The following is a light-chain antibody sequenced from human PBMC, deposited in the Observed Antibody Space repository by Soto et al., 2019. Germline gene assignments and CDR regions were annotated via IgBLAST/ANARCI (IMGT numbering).Light chain of an antibody. Sequence: QSVLTQPASVSGSPGQSITISCTGTSSDVGSYNYVSWYQQHPGKAPKLMIYXXXXXXXXXXXXXXXSKSGNTASLTISRXXAEDXANYYCSSYTSISTRVFGGGTQLTVL. V-gene: IGLV2-14*01. J-gene: IGLJ3*02. CDR2: XXX. CDR1: SSDVGSYNY. CDR3: SSYTSISTRV.